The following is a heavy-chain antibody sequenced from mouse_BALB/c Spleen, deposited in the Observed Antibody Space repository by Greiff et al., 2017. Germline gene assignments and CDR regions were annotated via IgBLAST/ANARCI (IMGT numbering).Heavy chain of an antibody. CDR3: ARDTTVVAAWFAY. CDR2: INPSSGYT. J-gene: IGHJ3*01. V-gene: IGHV1-4*02. Sequence: QVQLQQSAAELARPGASVKMSCKASGYTFTSYTMHWVKQRPGQGLEWIGYINPSSGYTEYNQKFKDKTTLTADKSSSTAYMQLSSLTSEDSAVYYCARDTTVVAAWFAYWGQGTLVTVSA. CDR1: GYTFTSYT. D-gene: IGHD1-1*01.